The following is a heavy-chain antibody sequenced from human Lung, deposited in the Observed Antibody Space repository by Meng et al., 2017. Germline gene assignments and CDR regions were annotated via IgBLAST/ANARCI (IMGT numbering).Heavy chain of an antibody. V-gene: IGHV1-2*06. CDR3: ARDEDISAAGKRFFDY. J-gene: IGHJ4*02. CDR1: GFSFPGYC. D-gene: IGHD6-25*01. Sequence: QLVQSWSVVKEPGSSVMVSCKPAGFSFPGYCVRWVRRAPGHGHEWMGRINPKCGDTHDSQKFQARVTMTGDTSISTAYMDLSGLRSDHTAMYFCARDEDISAAGKRFFDYGGQGTLSPSPQ. CDR2: INPKCGDT.